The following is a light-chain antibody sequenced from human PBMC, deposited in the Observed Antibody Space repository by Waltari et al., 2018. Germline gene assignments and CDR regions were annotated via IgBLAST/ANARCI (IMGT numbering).Light chain of an antibody. Sequence: EIVLTQSPGTLSLSPGERATLSCRASQSVGRSLVWYQQKPGQAPRLLIYDASTRATGIPDRCSGSGSGTDVSLTISRLEPEDFAVYFCQNYVRLPATFGQGTKVEIK. CDR1: QSVGRS. CDR2: DAS. J-gene: IGKJ1*01. CDR3: QNYVRLPAT. V-gene: IGKV3-20*01.